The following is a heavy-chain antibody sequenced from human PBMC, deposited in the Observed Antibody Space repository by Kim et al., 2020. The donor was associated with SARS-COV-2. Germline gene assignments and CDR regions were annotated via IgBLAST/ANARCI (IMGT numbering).Heavy chain of an antibody. J-gene: IGHJ4*02. V-gene: IGHV3-48*02. Sequence: SVKGRFTISRDNAKNSLYLQMNSLRDEDTAVYYCAREGYYYDSSGSQIDYWGQGTLVTVSS. D-gene: IGHD3-22*01. CDR3: AREGYYYDSSGSQIDY.